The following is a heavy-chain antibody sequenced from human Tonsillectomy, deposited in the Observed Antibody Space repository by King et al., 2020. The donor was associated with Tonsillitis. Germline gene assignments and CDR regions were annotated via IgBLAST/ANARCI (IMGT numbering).Heavy chain of an antibody. CDR3: ARVKAGYSSGWYIGY. J-gene: IGHJ4*02. V-gene: IGHV1-2*02. CDR2: INPNSGGT. D-gene: IGHD6-19*01. CDR1: GYTFTGYY. Sequence: QLVQSGAEVKKPGASVKVSCKASGYTFTGYYMHWVRQAPGQGLEWMGWINPNSGGTNYAPKFQGRVTMIRDTSISTAYMELSRLRSDDTAVYYCARVKAGYSSGWYIGYWGQGTLVTVSS.